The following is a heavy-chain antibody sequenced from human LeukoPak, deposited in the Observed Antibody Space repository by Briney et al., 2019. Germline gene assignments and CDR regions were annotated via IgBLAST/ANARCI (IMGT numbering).Heavy chain of an antibody. CDR1: GGSISSGGYY. Sequence: SQTLSLTCTVSGGSISSGGYYWSWIRQHPGKGPEWIGYIYYSGSTYYNPSLKSRVTISIDTSKNQFSLKLSSVTAADTAVYYCARAGYDSSGYSTYYFDYWGQGTLVTVSS. D-gene: IGHD3-22*01. CDR3: ARAGYDSSGYSTYYFDY. V-gene: IGHV4-31*03. J-gene: IGHJ4*02. CDR2: IYYSGST.